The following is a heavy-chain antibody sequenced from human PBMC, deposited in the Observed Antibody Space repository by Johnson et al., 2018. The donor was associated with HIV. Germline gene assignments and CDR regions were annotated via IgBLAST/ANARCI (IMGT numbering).Heavy chain of an antibody. J-gene: IGHJ3*02. CDR2: ISSNGGST. V-gene: IGHV3-64*01. Sequence: VQLVESGGGLVQPGGSLRLSCAASGFTFSSYAMHWVRQAPGKGLEYVSAISSNGGSTYYANSVKGRFTISRDNSKNTLYLQMGSLRAEDPAVYYCARDRRGSDIWGQGTMVTVSS. CDR1: GFTFSSYA. CDR3: ARDRRGSDI. D-gene: IGHD3-10*01.